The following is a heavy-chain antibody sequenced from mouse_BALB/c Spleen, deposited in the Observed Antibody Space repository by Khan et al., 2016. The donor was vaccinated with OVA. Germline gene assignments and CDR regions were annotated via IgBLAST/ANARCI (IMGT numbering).Heavy chain of an antibody. Sequence: DLVEPGASVKLSCKASGYTFTSYWINWIKERPGQGLEWIGQIGPGSGSAYYNELFKGKATLTVDTSSSTVYIQLSSLSSEDSAVYFCAMSDYFGRGLSAMDYWGQGTSVTVSS. J-gene: IGHJ4*01. CDR2: IGPGSGSA. CDR3: AMSDYFGRGLSAMDY. CDR1: GYTFTSYW. D-gene: IGHD1-1*01. V-gene: IGHV1S41*01.